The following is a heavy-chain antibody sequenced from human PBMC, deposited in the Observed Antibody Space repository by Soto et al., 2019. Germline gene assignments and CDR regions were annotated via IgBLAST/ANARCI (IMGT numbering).Heavy chain of an antibody. V-gene: IGHV3-21*01. CDR1: GFTFSSYS. Sequence: EVQLVESGGGLVKPGGSLRLSCAASGFTFSSYSMNWVRQAPGKGLEWVSSISSSSSYIYYADSVKGRFTISRDNAKNSLYLQMNSLRAEDTAVYYCLAYCISTSCYANWFDPWGQGTLVTVS. CDR2: ISSSSSYI. J-gene: IGHJ5*02. CDR3: LAYCISTSCYANWFDP. D-gene: IGHD2-2*01.